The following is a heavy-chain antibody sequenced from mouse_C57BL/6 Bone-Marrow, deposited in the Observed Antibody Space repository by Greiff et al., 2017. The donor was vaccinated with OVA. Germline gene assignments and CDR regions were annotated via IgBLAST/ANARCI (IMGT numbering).Heavy chain of an antibody. CDR1: GYAFSSSW. Sequence: VQLQQSGPELVKPGASVKISCKASGYAFSSSWMNWVKQRPGKGLEWIGRIYPGDGDTNYNGKFKGKATLTADKSSSTAYLQLSSLTSEDTAVYYCTTGRIFFAYWGQGTLVTVSA. CDR3: TTGRIFFAY. V-gene: IGHV1-82*01. J-gene: IGHJ3*01. D-gene: IGHD1-1*01. CDR2: IYPGDGDT.